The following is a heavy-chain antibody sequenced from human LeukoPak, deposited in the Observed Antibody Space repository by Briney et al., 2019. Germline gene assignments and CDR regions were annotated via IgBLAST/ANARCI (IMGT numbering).Heavy chain of an antibody. J-gene: IGHJ5*02. CDR1: GYSFTSYW. CDR3: ARARITMVRGVIDNWFDP. CDR2: IYPGDSDT. D-gene: IGHD3-10*01. V-gene: IGHV5-51*01. Sequence: GESLKISCKGSGYSFTSYWIGWVRQMPGKGLEWMGIIYPGDSDTRYSPSFQGQVTISADKSISTAYLQWSSLKASDTAMYYCARARITMVRGVIDNWFDPWGQGTLVTVSS.